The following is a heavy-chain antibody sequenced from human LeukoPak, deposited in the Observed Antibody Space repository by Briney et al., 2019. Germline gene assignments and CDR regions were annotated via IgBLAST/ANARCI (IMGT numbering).Heavy chain of an antibody. J-gene: IGHJ4*02. D-gene: IGHD1-1*01. CDR3: ARVSGRLERQSDLDY. Sequence: GGSLRLSCAASGFSFASYSMNWVRQAPGKGLEWVSSISGDSTYIYNAGSVKGRFTISRDNAQASLYLQMISLRADDTAVYYCARVSGRLERQSDLDYWGQGTLVIVSS. CDR1: GFSFASYS. CDR2: ISGDSTYI. V-gene: IGHV3-21*01.